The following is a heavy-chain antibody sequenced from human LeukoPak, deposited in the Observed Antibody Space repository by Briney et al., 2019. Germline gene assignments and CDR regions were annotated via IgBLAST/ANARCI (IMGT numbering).Heavy chain of an antibody. J-gene: IGHJ6*03. D-gene: IGHD2/OR15-2a*01. Sequence: PSETLSLTCAVYGGSFSGYYWSWIRQPPGKGLEWIGEIYHSGSTNYNPSLKSRVTISVDKSKNQFSLKLSSVTAADTAVYYCARTLPYYYYMDVWGKGTTVTVSS. CDR1: GGSFSGYY. CDR2: IYHSGST. CDR3: ARTLPYYYYMDV. V-gene: IGHV4-34*01.